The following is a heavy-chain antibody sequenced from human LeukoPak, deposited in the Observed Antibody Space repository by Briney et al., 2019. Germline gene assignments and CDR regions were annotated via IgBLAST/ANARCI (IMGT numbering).Heavy chain of an antibody. D-gene: IGHD6-25*01. Sequence: GGSLRLSCAASGFMFASYAMSWVRQAPGKGLQYVSSISADGDITFYADSVKGRFTISRDNSKNTLYLQLGSLRAEDMAVYYCARDLSRGYYYSDYWGQGTLVTVSS. CDR3: ARDLSRGYYYSDY. J-gene: IGHJ4*02. CDR2: ISADGDIT. V-gene: IGHV3-64*02. CDR1: GFMFASYA.